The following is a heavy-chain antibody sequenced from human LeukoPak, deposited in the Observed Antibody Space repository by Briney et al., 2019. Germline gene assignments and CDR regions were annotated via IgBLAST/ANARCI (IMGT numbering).Heavy chain of an antibody. J-gene: IGHJ5*02. CDR2: INHSGST. CDR3: ARGRGVRGVEHNWFDP. V-gene: IGHV4-34*01. D-gene: IGHD3-10*01. Sequence: SETLSLTCAVYGGSFSGYYWSWIRQPPGKGLEWIGEINHSGSTNYNPSLKSRVTISVDTSKNQFSLKLSSVTAADTAVYYCARGRGVRGVEHNWFDPWGQGTLVTVSS. CDR1: GGSFSGYY.